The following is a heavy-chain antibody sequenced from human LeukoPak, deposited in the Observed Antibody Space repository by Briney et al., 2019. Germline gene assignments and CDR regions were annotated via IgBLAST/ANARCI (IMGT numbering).Heavy chain of an antibody. CDR2: INPNSGGT. V-gene: IGHV1-2*02. J-gene: IGHJ4*02. CDR3: ARTLWFGELPFEAFDY. CDR1: GYTFTGYY. Sequence: GASVKVSCKASGYTFTGYYMHWVRQAPGQGLEWMGWINPNSGGTNYAQKFQGRVTMTRDTSISTAYMELSRLRSDDTAVYYCARTLWFGELPFEAFDYWGQGTLVTVSS. D-gene: IGHD3-10*01.